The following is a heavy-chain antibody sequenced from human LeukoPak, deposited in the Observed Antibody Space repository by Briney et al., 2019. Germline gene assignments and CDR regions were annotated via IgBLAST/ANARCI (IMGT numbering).Heavy chain of an antibody. CDR2: IASSFNYI. D-gene: IGHD6-6*01. J-gene: IGHJ4*02. CDR3: ARGAYIYSGSDY. CDR1: GFTISSYS. Sequence: GGSLRLSCAVSGFTISSYSMNWVRQAPGKGLEWVSSIASSFNYIYYADSVKGRFTISRDNAKNSLYLQMNSLRAEDTAVYYCARGAYIYSGSDYWGQGTLDTVSS. V-gene: IGHV3-21*01.